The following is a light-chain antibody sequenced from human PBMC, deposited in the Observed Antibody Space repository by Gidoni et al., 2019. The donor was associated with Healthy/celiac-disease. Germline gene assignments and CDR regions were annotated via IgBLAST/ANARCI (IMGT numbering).Light chain of an antibody. CDR1: QSISSY. V-gene: IGKV1-39*01. CDR3: RQSYSTPPYT. CDR2: AAS. Sequence: DIQMTQSPSSLSASVGDRVTITCRASQSISSYLNWYQQKPGRAPKLLIYAASSLQSGVTPRFSGSGSGTDFTLTISSLQPEDFATYYCRQSYSTPPYTFGQGTKLEIK. J-gene: IGKJ2*01.